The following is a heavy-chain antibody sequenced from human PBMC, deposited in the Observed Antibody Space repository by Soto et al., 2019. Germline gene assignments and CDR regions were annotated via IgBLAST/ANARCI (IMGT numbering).Heavy chain of an antibody. CDR2: IIPIFGTA. V-gene: IGHV1-69*13. CDR1: GGTFSSYA. CDR3: ARVVHCSGGSCYPYYFDY. D-gene: IGHD2-15*01. J-gene: IGHJ4*02. Sequence: SVKVSCKASGGTFSSYAISWVRQAPGQGLEWMGGIIPIFGTANYAQKFQGRVTITADESASTAYMELSSLRSEDTAVYYCARVVHCSGGSCYPYYFDYWGQGTLVTVSS.